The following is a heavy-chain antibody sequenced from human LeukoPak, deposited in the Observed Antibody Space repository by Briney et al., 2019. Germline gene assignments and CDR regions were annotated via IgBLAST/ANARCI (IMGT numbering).Heavy chain of an antibody. CDR1: GFTFSSYS. J-gene: IGHJ4*02. D-gene: IGHD3-10*01. Sequence: PGGSLRLSCAASGFTFSSYSMNWVRQAPGKGLEWASSISSSSSYIYYADSVKGRFTISRDNAKNSLYLQMNSLRAEDTAVYYCASYDYGSGSPNFDYWGQRTLVTVSS. V-gene: IGHV3-21*01. CDR3: ASYDYGSGSPNFDY. CDR2: ISSSSSYI.